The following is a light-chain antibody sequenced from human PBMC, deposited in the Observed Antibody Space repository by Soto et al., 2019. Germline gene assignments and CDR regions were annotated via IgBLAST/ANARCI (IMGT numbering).Light chain of an antibody. CDR3: TSYTRDTALV. Sequence: QSVLTQPASVSGSPGQSVTISCTGTTSDVGGYISVSWYQQHPGKAPKLMIYEVSNRPSGVSNRFSGSKSGSTASLTISGLQAEDEADYHCTSYTRDTALVFGTGTKVTVL. V-gene: IGLV2-14*01. CDR2: EVS. J-gene: IGLJ1*01. CDR1: TSDVGGYIS.